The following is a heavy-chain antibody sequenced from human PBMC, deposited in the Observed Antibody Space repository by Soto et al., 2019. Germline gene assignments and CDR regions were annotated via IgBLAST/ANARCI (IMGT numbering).Heavy chain of an antibody. J-gene: IGHJ6*03. CDR1: GDSVSSNSAA. V-gene: IGHV6-1*01. D-gene: IGHD6-13*01. Sequence: PSQTLSLTCAISGDSVSSNSAAWNWIRQSPSRGLEWLGRTYYRSKWYNDYAVSVKSRITINPDTSKNQFSLQLNSVTPEDTAVYYCARFTAIAAAGRNYSYMDVWGKGTTVTVSS. CDR3: ARFTAIAAAGRNYSYMDV. CDR2: TYYRSKWYN.